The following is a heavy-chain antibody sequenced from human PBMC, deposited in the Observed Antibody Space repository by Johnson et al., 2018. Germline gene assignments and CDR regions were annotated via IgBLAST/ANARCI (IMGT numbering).Heavy chain of an antibody. J-gene: IGHJ1*01. CDR2: ISSSGSAI. CDR1: GSTFSSHS. V-gene: IGHV3-48*01. CDR3: AGGDGWIFHH. D-gene: IGHD2-2*03. Sequence: VQLQESGGGFVQPGGSLRLSCVDSGSTFSSHSMNWVRQAPGKGLEWVSYISSSGSAIDYPDSVKGRFSISRDNSKNSLFLQMNSLRAEDTAVYYCAGGDGWIFHHWGQGTLVTVSS.